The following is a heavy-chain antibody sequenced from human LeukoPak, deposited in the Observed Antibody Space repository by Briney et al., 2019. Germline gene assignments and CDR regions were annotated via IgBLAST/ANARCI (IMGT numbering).Heavy chain of an antibody. D-gene: IGHD2-15*01. CDR2: ISWNSASI. J-gene: IGHJ4*02. CDR3: AKALKRYCSGSTCYYSDS. Sequence: PGRSLRLSCAASGFTFDEFAMHWVRQAPGKGLEWVSGISWNSASIGYADSVKGRFTISRDNAKNSLYLQMNSLRAEDTALYYCAKALKRYCSGSTCYYSDSWGQGTMVTVSS. CDR1: GFTFDEFA. V-gene: IGHV3-9*01.